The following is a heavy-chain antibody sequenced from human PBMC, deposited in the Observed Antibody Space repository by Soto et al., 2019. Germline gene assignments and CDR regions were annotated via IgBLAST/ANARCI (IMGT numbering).Heavy chain of an antibody. CDR3: TSDTFGARDS. Sequence: EVQLVGSGGGLVQPGGSLRLSCAASGFAFSSEWMHWVRQAPGKGLVWVSRIDPYDTGITYADSVKGRFTISRDNAKNTLYLQMNSLRAEDTAVYYCTSDTFGARDSWGQGTLVTVSS. CDR1: GFAFSSEW. J-gene: IGHJ4*02. V-gene: IGHV3-74*01. CDR2: IDPYDTGI. D-gene: IGHD2-15*01.